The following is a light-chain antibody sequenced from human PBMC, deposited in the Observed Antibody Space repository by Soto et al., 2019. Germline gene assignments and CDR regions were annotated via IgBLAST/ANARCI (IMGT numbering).Light chain of an antibody. CDR3: CSYAGTYTGV. Sequence: QSALTQPRSVSGSPGQSVSISCTGTSSDVGRYSYVSWYQQHPGKAPKLMIYDVSERPSGVPDRFSGSKSGNTASLTISGLQAEDEADYYCCSYAGTYTGVSGTGTKVTVL. CDR2: DVS. V-gene: IGLV2-11*01. CDR1: SSDVGRYSY. J-gene: IGLJ1*01.